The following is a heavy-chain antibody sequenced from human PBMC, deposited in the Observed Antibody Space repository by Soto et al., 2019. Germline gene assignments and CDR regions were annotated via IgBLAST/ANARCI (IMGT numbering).Heavy chain of an antibody. CDR2: YHSGGST. V-gene: IGHV4-30-4*01. D-gene: IGHD1-1*01. J-gene: IGHJ6*02. CDR1: GVSLNTADTW. Sequence: QVQLQESGSGLVKPSQSLSLTCTVSGVSLNTADTWWSWIRQSPGKGLEFIGYYHSGGSTYYDASFRSRVIIAADTSNSQFSLNLSSVTVADTAVYFCVRCRQMESGNDYGLDVWGQGTTVPVSS. CDR3: VRCRQMESGNDYGLDV.